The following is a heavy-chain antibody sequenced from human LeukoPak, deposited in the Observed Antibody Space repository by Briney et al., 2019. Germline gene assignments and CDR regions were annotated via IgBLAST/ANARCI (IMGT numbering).Heavy chain of an antibody. CDR3: AKDIGQLGYCSSTSCYKVLGAFDI. J-gene: IGHJ3*02. CDR2: ISWNSGSI. Sequence: GGSLRLSCAASGFTFDDYAMHWVRQAPGKGLEWVSGISWNSGSIGYADSVKGRFTISRDNAKNSLYLQMNSLRAEDTALYYCAKDIGQLGYCSSTSCYKVLGAFDIWGQGTMVTVSS. V-gene: IGHV3-9*01. D-gene: IGHD2-2*02. CDR1: GFTFDDYA.